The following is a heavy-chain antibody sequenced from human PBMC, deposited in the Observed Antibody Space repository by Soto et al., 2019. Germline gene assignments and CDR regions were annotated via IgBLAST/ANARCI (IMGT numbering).Heavy chain of an antibody. CDR2: ISPSGSIT. J-gene: IGHJ4*02. CDR3: AKDSNFSPWGSNY. V-gene: IGHV3-23*01. Sequence: EVQLLESGGGLIQPGGSLRLSCAASGFTFTPYAMKWVRQAPGKGLEWVSAISPSGSITSYADSVKGRSTISRDNSKNTLYLQRSGLRAEATAIYYWAKDSNFSPWGSNYWGQGTLVTVSS. CDR1: GFTFTPYA. D-gene: IGHD3-10*01.